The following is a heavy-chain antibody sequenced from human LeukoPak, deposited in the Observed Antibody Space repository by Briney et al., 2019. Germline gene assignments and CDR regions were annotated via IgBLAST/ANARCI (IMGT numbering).Heavy chain of an antibody. J-gene: IGHJ4*02. D-gene: IGHD7-27*01. CDR1: GGSISSSSYY. V-gene: IGHV4-39*01. Sequence: SETLSLTCTVSGGSISSSSYYWGWIRQPPGKGLEWIGSIYYSGSTYYNPSLKSRVTISVDTSKSQFSLKLSSVTAADTAVYYCARRQTGDFDYWGQGTLVTVSS. CDR2: IYYSGST. CDR3: ARRQTGDFDY.